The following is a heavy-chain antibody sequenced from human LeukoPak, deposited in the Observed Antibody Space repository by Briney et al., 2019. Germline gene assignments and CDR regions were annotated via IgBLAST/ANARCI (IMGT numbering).Heavy chain of an antibody. CDR1: GFTFTKYW. CDR2: IEQDGSDK. V-gene: IGHV3-7*01. Sequence: GGSLRLSCAASGFTFTKYWMTWVRQAPGKGLEWVGNIEQDGSDKNYMDSVKGRFTISRDNTKNSVYLQMSGLRAEDTAVYYCAREEYYYDSSGYYYGLVDYWGQGTLVTVSS. J-gene: IGHJ4*02. D-gene: IGHD3-22*01. CDR3: AREEYYYDSSGYYYGLVDY.